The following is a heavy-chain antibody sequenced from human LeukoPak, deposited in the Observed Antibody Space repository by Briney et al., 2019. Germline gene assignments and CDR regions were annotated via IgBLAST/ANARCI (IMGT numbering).Heavy chain of an antibody. J-gene: IGHJ3*02. V-gene: IGHV1-2*02. CDR1: GYTFTGYY. Sequence: GASVKVSCKASGYTFTGYYMHWVRQAPGQGLEWMGWINPNSGGTNYAQKFQGRVTMTRDTSISTAYMELSRLRSDDTAVYYRARAELTMIRGVITDAFDIRGQGTMVNVSS. CDR2: INPNSGGT. D-gene: IGHD3-10*01. CDR3: ARAELTMIRGVITDAFDI.